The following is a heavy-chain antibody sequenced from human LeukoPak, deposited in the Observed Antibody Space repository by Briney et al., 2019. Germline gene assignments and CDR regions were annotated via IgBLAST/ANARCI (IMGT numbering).Heavy chain of an antibody. D-gene: IGHD5-18*01. J-gene: IGHJ5*02. CDR1: GGSISSGDYY. CDR3: ARGGYSYGSSPWFDP. V-gene: IGHV4-30-4*08. Sequence: PSETLSLTCTVSGGSISSGDYYWSWIRQPPGKGLEWIGYIYYSGSTYYNPSLKSRVTISVDTSKNQFSLKLSSVTAADTAVYYCARGGYSYGSSPWFDPWGQGTLVTVSS. CDR2: IYYSGST.